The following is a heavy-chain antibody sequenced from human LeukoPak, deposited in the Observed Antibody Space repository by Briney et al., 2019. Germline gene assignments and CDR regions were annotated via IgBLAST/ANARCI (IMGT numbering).Heavy chain of an antibody. CDR3: VIGVGWQPDY. Sequence: PSETLSLTCTVFGDSVTGYYLNWVRQPPGKGLEWIGHIYKIGTTNYNPSLKSRLTISADTSKNQFSLKLRSVTAADTAVYYCVIGVGWQPDYWGQGALVTASS. CDR1: GDSVTGYY. J-gene: IGHJ4*02. V-gene: IGHV4-59*02. D-gene: IGHD2-15*01. CDR2: IYKIGTT.